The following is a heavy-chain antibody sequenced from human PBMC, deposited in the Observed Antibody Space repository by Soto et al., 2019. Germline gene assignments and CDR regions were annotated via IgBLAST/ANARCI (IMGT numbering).Heavy chain of an antibody. CDR1: EFTFSSYA. V-gene: IGHV3-30-3*01. CDR2: ISYDGSNE. J-gene: IGHJ6*02. CDR3: ARDFGGASTLSRWDHYYGIDV. D-gene: IGHD3-10*01. Sequence: GGSLRLSCAASEFTFSSYAMHWVRQAPGKGLEWVAVISYDGSNEYYADSVKGRFTISRDNSKNTLYLQMNSLRTEDTAVYYCARDFGGASTLSRWDHYYGIDVWGQGTTVTVSS.